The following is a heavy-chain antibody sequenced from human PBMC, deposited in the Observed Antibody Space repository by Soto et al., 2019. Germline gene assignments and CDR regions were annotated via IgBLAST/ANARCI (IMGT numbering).Heavy chain of an antibody. CDR2: IYYSGST. J-gene: IGHJ5*02. V-gene: IGHV4-30-4*01. D-gene: IGHD2-2*01. CDR1: GGSISSGDYY. Sequence: SETLSLTCTVSGGSISSGDYYWSWIRQPPGKGLEWIGYIYYSGSTYYNPSLKSRVTISVDTSKNQFSLKLSSVTAADTAVYYCARVRGYCSSTSCFNWFDPWGQGTL. CDR3: ARVRGYCSSTSCFNWFDP.